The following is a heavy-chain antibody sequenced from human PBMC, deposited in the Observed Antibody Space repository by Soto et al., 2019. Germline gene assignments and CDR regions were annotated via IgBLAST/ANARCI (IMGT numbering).Heavy chain of an antibody. CDR3: ASDRYLDSIGYDGIANDAVDI. J-gene: IGHJ3*02. D-gene: IGHD3-22*01. Sequence: QVQLVESGGGVVQPGRSLRLSCEASGFSFSYYGMHWVRQAPGKGLEWVAVIWYDGSNRHYADSVKGRFTISRDNSKNTLYLQMRSLRAEDTAVYYCASDRYLDSIGYDGIANDAVDIWGQGTMVTVSS. CDR1: GFSFSYYG. CDR2: IWYDGSNR. V-gene: IGHV3-33*01.